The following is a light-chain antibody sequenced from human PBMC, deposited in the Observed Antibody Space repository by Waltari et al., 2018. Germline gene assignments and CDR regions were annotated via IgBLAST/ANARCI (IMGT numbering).Light chain of an antibody. Sequence: DIVMTQSPDSLAVSLGERATIHCRSSQSVFQSSSNKNYLAWYQQKPGQPPKLLIYWASTRESGVPDRFSGSGSGTDVTLTISSLQAEDVAVYYCQHYHTVPRTFGQGTKVEIK. CDR3: QHYHTVPRT. J-gene: IGKJ1*01. V-gene: IGKV4-1*01. CDR1: QSVFQSSSNKNY. CDR2: WAS.